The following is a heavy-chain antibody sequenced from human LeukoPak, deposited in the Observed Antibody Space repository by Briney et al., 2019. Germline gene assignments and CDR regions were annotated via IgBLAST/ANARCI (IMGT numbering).Heavy chain of an antibody. D-gene: IGHD3-3*01. CDR2: VDIDAHT. J-gene: IGHJ3*01. CDR1: GGSFSGYY. Sequence: SETLSLTCAVYGGSFSGYYWSWVRQPPGKGLEWVGEVDIDAHTSSNPSLKSRVTISADSSKNQFTLTLRSLTAADTALYYCVRQIGACAFDSWGQGTSVTVSS. V-gene: IGHV4-34*01. CDR3: VRQIGACAFDS.